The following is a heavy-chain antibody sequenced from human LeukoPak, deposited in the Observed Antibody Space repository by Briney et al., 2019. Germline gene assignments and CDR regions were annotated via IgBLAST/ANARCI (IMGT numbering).Heavy chain of an antibody. CDR1: GGTFSSYA. J-gene: IGHJ5*02. D-gene: IGHD3-10*01. CDR3: ARGGAVLWFGETASENWFDP. Sequence: GASVKVSCKASGGTFSSYAISWVRQAPGQGLEWMGRIIPILGIANYAQKFQGRVTITADKSTGTAYMELSSLRSEDTAVYYCARGGAVLWFGETASENWFDPWGQGTLVTVSS. CDR2: IIPILGIA. V-gene: IGHV1-69*04.